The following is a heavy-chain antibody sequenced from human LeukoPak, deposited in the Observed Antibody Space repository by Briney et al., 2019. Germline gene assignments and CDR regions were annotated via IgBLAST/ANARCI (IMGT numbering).Heavy chain of an antibody. J-gene: IGHJ5*02. D-gene: IGHD6-13*01. Sequence: KPSETLSLTCTVSGGSISSYYWSWIRQPPGKGLEWIGYIYYSGSTNYNPSLKSRVTISVDTSKNQFSLELSSVTAADTAVYYCARGGGSSSWYNWFDPWGQGTLVTVSS. V-gene: IGHV4-59*01. CDR3: ARGGGSSSWYNWFDP. CDR1: GGSISSYY. CDR2: IYYSGST.